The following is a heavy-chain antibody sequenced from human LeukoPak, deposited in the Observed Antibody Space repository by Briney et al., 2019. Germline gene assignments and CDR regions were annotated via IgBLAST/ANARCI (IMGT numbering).Heavy chain of an antibody. Sequence: SETLSLTCTVSGDSISSSSYYWGWIRQPPGKGLEWIGTLYYSGSTYYNSSLKSRVTISVDTSKNQFSLKLTSVTAADTAVYYCATVIGIVGPTLDYWGQGTLVTVFS. D-gene: IGHD1-26*01. V-gene: IGHV4-39*07. CDR2: LYYSGST. CDR1: GDSISSSSYY. J-gene: IGHJ4*02. CDR3: ATVIGIVGPTLDY.